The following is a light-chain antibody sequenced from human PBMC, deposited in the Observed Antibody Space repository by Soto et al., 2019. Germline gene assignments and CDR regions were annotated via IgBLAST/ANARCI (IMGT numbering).Light chain of an antibody. V-gene: IGLV2-14*01. CDR2: EVN. CDR1: SSDVGGYNY. Sequence: QSALTQPASVSGSPGQSITISCTGTSSDVGGYNYVSWYQQHPGKAPKLMIYEVNNRPSGISNRFSGFKSGTMASLTISGLQAEDEADYYCSSYTSSSTLVFGGGTKLTV. CDR3: SSYTSSSTLV. J-gene: IGLJ2*01.